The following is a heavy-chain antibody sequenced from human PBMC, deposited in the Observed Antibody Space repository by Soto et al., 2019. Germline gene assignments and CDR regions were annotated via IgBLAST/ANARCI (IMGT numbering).Heavy chain of an antibody. CDR2: ISGSGGST. CDR3: AKDLGRCSGGSCYSLSLDFGY. J-gene: IGHJ4*02. Sequence: EVQLLESGGGLVQPGGSLRLSCAASGFTFSSYAMSWVRQAPGKGLEWVSAISGSGGSTYYADSVKGRFTISRDNSKNTLYLQMNSLRAEDTAVYYCAKDLGRCSGGSCYSLSLDFGYWGQGTLVTVSS. V-gene: IGHV3-23*01. D-gene: IGHD2-15*01. CDR1: GFTFSSYA.